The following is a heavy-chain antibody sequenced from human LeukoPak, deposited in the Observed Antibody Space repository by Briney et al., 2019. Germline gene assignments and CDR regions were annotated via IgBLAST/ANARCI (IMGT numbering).Heavy chain of an antibody. CDR1: GYTFTSYD. D-gene: IGHD2-15*01. V-gene: IGHV1-8*01. CDR2: MNPNSGNT. Sequence: ASVKVSCKASGYTFTSYDINWVRQATGQGLEWMGWMNPNSGNTGYAQKFQGRVTMTRNTSIRTAYMELSSLRSEDTAVYYCARRYRYCSGGSCYSFGMDVWGQGTTVTVSS. CDR3: ARRYRYCSGGSCYSFGMDV. J-gene: IGHJ6*02.